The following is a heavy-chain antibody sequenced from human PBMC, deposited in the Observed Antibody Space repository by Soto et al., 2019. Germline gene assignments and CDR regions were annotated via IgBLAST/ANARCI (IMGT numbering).Heavy chain of an antibody. Sequence: LRETLSLTCTVSGGSVGSGSYYWSWIRQPLGKGLEWIGYIYYPGNTDYNPSLRGRATISVDKAKNHFSMQLTSVTSADTAIYYCARDSVLASYSEHRNPYWFDPWGQGTLVTVSS. CDR3: ARDSVLASYSEHRNPYWFDP. CDR1: GGSVGSGSYY. CDR2: IYYPGNT. D-gene: IGHD4-4*01. V-gene: IGHV4-61*03. J-gene: IGHJ5*02.